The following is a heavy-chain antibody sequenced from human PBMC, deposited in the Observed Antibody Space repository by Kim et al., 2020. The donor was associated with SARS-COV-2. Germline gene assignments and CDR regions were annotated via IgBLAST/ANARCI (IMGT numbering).Heavy chain of an antibody. CDR3: ARDRSGRWPAFDS. V-gene: IGHV1-3*01. Sequence: ASVKVSCKASGYTFTNYAMNWVRQAPGQRLEWMGWISVGTGNTKYSQNFQGRVTITRDTSARTAYMELSSLRFEDTAVYYCARDRSGRWPAFDSWGQGTLVTVSS. CDR2: ISVGTGNT. D-gene: IGHD3-10*01. CDR1: GYTFTNYA. J-gene: IGHJ4*02.